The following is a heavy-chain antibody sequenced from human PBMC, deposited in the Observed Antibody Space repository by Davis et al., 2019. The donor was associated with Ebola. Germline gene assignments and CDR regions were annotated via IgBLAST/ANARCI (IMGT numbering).Heavy chain of an antibody. J-gene: IGHJ4*02. CDR1: GYTFTSYA. D-gene: IGHD2-2*01. Sequence: ASVKVSCKASGYTFTSYAMHWVRQAPGQRLEWMGWINAGNGNTKYSQKFQGRVTITRDTSASTAYMELSSLRSEDTAVYYCARGDCSSTSCYTFDYWGQGTLVTVSS. CDR3: ARGDCSSTSCYTFDY. CDR2: INAGNGNT. V-gene: IGHV1-3*01.